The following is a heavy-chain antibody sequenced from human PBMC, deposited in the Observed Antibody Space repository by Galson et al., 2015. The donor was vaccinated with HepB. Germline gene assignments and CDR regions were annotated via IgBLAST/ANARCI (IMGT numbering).Heavy chain of an antibody. V-gene: IGHV4-30-4*01. CDR2: IYKSGSA. J-gene: IGHJ4*02. CDR1: GGSINTGDYF. D-gene: IGHD2-2*01. Sequence: LSLTCTVSGGSINTGDYFWSWIRQPPGKGLEWIGYIYKSGSAYLNPSLKSRLKISLDMSKNQFSLKLTSVTAADTAVYYCATWGYCTSSNCPGFNYWGQGTLVTVSS. CDR3: ATWGYCTSSNCPGFNY.